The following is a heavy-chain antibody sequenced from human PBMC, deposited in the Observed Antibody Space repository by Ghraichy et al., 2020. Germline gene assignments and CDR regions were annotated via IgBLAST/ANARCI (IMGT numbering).Heavy chain of an antibody. D-gene: IGHD3-22*01. CDR1: GFTFSSYS. J-gene: IGHJ4*02. CDR3: ARVISYYDSSGYFQPFDY. CDR2: ISSSSSTI. V-gene: IGHV3-48*02. Sequence: LSLTCAASGFTFSSYSMNWVRQAPGKGLEWVSYISSSSSTIYYADSVKGRFTISRDNAKNSLYLQINSLRDEDTAVYYCARVISYYDSSGYFQPFDYWGQGTLVTVSS.